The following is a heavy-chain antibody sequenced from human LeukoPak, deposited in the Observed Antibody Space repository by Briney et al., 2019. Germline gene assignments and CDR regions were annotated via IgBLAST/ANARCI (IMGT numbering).Heavy chain of an antibody. CDR2: ISYDGSNK. D-gene: IGHD1-1*01. Sequence: GGSLRLSCAASGFTFSSYAMHWVRQAPGKGLEWVAVISYDGSNKYYADSVKGRFTISRDNSKNTLYLQMNSLRAEDTAVYYCARGIWNYLDYWGQGTLVTVSS. CDR1: GFTFSSYA. J-gene: IGHJ4*02. CDR3: ARGIWNYLDY. V-gene: IGHV3-30-3*01.